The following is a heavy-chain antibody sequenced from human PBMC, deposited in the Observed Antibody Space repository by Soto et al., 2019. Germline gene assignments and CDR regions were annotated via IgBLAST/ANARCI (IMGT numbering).Heavy chain of an antibody. CDR2: ISYDGSNK. CDR1: GFTFSSYA. V-gene: IGHV3-30-3*01. CDR3: ARDEAVDPWELLLPGGY. D-gene: IGHD1-26*01. J-gene: IGHJ4*02. Sequence: GGSLRLSCAASGFTFSSYAMHWVRQAPGKGLEWVAVISYDGSNKYYADSVKGRLTISRDNSKNTLYLQMNSLRAEDTAVYYCARDEAVDPWELLLPGGYWGQGTLVTVSS.